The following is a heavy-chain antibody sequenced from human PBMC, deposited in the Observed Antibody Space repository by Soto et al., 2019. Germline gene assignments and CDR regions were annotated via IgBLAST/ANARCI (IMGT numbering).Heavy chain of an antibody. CDR1: GYTFTGYY. V-gene: IGHV1-2*04. Sequence: ASVKVSCKASGYTFTGYYMHWVRQDPGQGLEWMGWINPNSGGTNYAQKFQGWVTMTRDTSISTAYMELSRLRSDDTAVYYCARDCSGGSCQTPGSAFDIWGQGTMVTVSS. CDR2: INPNSGGT. J-gene: IGHJ3*02. D-gene: IGHD2-15*01. CDR3: ARDCSGGSCQTPGSAFDI.